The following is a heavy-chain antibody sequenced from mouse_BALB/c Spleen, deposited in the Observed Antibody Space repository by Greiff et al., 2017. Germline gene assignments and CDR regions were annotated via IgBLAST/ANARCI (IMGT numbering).Heavy chain of an antibody. CDR1: GFSLTGYG. V-gene: IGHV2-6-7*01. Sequence: VQGVESGPGLVAPSQSLSITCTVSGFSLTGYGVNWVRQPPGKGLEWLGMIWGDGSTDYNSALKSRLSISKDNSKSQVFLQMNSLQTDDTARYYCARGGYYYGTYAMDYWGQGTSVTVSS. CDR2: IWGDGST. D-gene: IGHD1-1*01. CDR3: ARGGYYYGTYAMDY. J-gene: IGHJ4*01.